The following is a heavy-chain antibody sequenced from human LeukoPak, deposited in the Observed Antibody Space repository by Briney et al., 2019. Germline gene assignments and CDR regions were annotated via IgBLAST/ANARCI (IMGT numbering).Heavy chain of an antibody. J-gene: IGHJ4*02. CDR3: ARRDGYNSYYFDY. CDR1: GGSISSYY. Sequence: PSETLSLTCTVSGGSISSYYWSWLRQPPGKGLVWIGYIYYSGSTNYNPSLKSRVTISVDTSKNQFSLKLSSVTAADTAVYYCARRDGYNSYYFDYWGQGTLVTVSS. V-gene: IGHV4-59*01. CDR2: IYYSGST. D-gene: IGHD5-24*01.